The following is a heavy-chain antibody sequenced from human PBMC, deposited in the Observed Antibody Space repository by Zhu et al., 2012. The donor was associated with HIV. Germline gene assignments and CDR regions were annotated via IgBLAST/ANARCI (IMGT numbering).Heavy chain of an antibody. J-gene: IGHJ6*02. Sequence: EVQLVESGGDLVQRGGSLKLSCVASGFTFSGSAIHWVRQASGKGLEWVGHIRSKANNYATAYAASVKGRFSISRDDSKNMAFLQMNSLKTEDTAVYYCTRMSPRGYYYYYAMDVWAKGPRS. CDR3: TRMSPRGYYYYYAMDV. V-gene: IGHV3-73*02. CDR1: GFTFSGSA. CDR2: IRSKANNYAT.